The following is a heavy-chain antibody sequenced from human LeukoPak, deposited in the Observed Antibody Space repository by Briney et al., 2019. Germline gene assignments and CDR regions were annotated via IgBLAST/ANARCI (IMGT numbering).Heavy chain of an antibody. V-gene: IGHV3-7*04. CDR3: ARDRSGYPFDY. J-gene: IGHJ4*02. Sequence: GGSLRLSCAASGFTFSSYWMSWVRQAPGKGLEWVANIKQDGSEEYYVDSVTGRFTISRDNAKNSPYLQMNSLRAEDTAVYYCARDRSGYPFDYWGQGTLVTVSS. D-gene: IGHD5-12*01. CDR2: IKQDGSEE. CDR1: GFTFSSYW.